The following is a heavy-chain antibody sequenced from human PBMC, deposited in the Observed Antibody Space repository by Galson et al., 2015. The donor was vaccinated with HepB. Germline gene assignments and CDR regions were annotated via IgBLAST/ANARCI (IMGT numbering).Heavy chain of an antibody. CDR1: GFTFSSYW. J-gene: IGHJ4*02. CDR2: IKQDGSEK. CDR3: AKTKENDYSSGWYMTLDY. D-gene: IGHD6-19*01. Sequence: SLRLSCAASGFTFSSYWMSWVRQAPGKGLEWVANIKQDGSEKYYVDSVKGRFTISRDNAKNSLYLQMNSLRAEDTAVYYCAKTKENDYSSGWYMTLDYWGQGTLVTVSS. V-gene: IGHV3-7*01.